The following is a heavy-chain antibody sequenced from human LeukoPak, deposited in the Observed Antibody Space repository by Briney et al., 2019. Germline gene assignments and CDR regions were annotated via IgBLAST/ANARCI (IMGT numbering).Heavy chain of an antibody. D-gene: IGHD5-18*01. V-gene: IGHV1-18*01. CDR1: GYTFTSYG. J-gene: IGHJ4*02. CDR3: ARVGSSGYSYGQAYFDY. CDR2: ISAYNGNT. Sequence: ASVKVSCKASGYTFTSYGISWVRQAPGQGLEWMGWISAYNGNTNYAQKLQGRVTMTTDTSTSTAYMELRSLGSDDTAVYYCARVGSSGYSYGQAYFDYWGQGTLVTVSS.